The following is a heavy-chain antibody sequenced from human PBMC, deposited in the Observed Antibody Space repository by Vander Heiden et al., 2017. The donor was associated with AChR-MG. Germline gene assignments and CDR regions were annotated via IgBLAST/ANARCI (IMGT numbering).Heavy chain of an antibody. D-gene: IGHD3-22*01. CDR1: GFTFSSYS. CDR3: ARDPSNPYYDSSGYYGADYYGMDV. J-gene: IGHJ6*02. V-gene: IGHV3-21*01. Sequence: EVQLVESGGGLVKPGGSLRLSCAAPGFTFSSYSMNWVRPAPGKGLEWVSSISSSSSYIYYADSVKGRFTISRDNAKNSLYLQMNSLRAEDTAVYYCARDPSNPYYDSSGYYGADYYGMDVWGQGTTVTVSS. CDR2: ISSSSSYI.